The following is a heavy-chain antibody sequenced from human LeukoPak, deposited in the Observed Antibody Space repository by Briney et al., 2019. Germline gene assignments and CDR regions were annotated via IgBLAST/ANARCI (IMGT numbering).Heavy chain of an antibody. CDR2: IYPGDSDT. J-gene: IGHJ4*02. CDR1: GYSFTNYW. CDR3: ARPTPYDSSAYYYLDY. D-gene: IGHD3-22*01. V-gene: IGHV5-51*01. Sequence: GESLKISCKASGYSFTNYWIGWVRQMPGKGLGWMGIIYPGDSDTRYSPSFQGQVTISADKSVRTAYLQWSSLKASDTAMYYCARPTPYDSSAYYYLDYWGQGTLVTVSS.